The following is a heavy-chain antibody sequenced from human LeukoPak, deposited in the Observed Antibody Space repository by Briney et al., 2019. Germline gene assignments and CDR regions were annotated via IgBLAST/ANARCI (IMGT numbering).Heavy chain of an antibody. V-gene: IGHV1-18*01. J-gene: IGHJ6*02. Sequence: ASVRVSCKASGYTFTSYGISWVRQAPGQGLEWMGWISAYNGNTNYAQKLQGRVTMTTDTSTSTAYMELRSLRSDDTAVYYCARDITMIVAYYYGMDVWGQGTTVTVSS. D-gene: IGHD3-22*01. CDR3: ARDITMIVAYYYGMDV. CDR2: ISAYNGNT. CDR1: GYTFTSYG.